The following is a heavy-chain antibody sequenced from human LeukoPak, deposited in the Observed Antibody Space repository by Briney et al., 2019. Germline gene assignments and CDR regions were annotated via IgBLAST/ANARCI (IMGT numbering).Heavy chain of an antibody. Sequence: SSETLSLTCTVSGGSISSYYWSWIRQPPGKGLEWIGYIYYSGSTNYNPSLKSRVTISVDTSKNQFSLKLSSVTAADTAVYYCARHASVAGTWXWFDPWGQGTLVTVSS. D-gene: IGHD6-19*01. CDR3: ARHASVAGTWXWFDP. V-gene: IGHV4-59*08. CDR1: GGSISSYY. J-gene: IGHJ5*02. CDR2: IYYSGST.